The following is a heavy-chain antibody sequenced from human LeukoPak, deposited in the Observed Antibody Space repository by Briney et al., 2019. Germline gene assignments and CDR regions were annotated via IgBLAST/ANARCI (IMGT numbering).Heavy chain of an antibody. Sequence: SETLSLTCTVSGASIRSGDYYWSWIRQPPGKGLEWIGYIYDSGSTNYNPSLKSRVTISVDTSKNQFSLKLSSVTAADTAVYYCARAGFDESFDYWGQGTLVTVSS. D-gene: IGHD3-10*01. CDR3: ARAGFDESFDY. V-gene: IGHV4-61*08. CDR2: IYDSGST. J-gene: IGHJ4*02. CDR1: GASIRSGDYY.